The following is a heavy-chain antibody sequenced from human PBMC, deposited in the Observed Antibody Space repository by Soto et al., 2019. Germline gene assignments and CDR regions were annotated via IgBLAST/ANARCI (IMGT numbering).Heavy chain of an antibody. D-gene: IGHD6-6*01. V-gene: IGHV1-69*13. J-gene: IGHJ5*02. CDR3: ARDGPLGIAARPTNWFDP. CDR2: IIPIFGTA. Sequence: SVKVSCKASGGTFSSYAISWVRHAPGQGLEWMGGIIPIFGTANYAQKFQGRVTITADESTSTAYMELSSLRSEDTAVYYCARDGPLGIAARPTNWFDPWGQGTMVTVYS. CDR1: GGTFSSYA.